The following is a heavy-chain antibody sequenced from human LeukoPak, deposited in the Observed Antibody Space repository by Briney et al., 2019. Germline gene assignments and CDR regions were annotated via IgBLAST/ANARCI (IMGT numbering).Heavy chain of an antibody. Sequence: GGSLRLSCAASGFTFNKYAMHWVRQAPGKGLEWVSVISFDGSNKYYADSVKGRFTISRDDSESTLYLQMNSLRPEDTAMYYCARDGPYHDYWGQGTLVTVSS. CDR1: GFTFNKYA. D-gene: IGHD2-2*01. V-gene: IGHV3-30-3*01. CDR2: ISFDGSNK. CDR3: ARDGPYHDY. J-gene: IGHJ4*02.